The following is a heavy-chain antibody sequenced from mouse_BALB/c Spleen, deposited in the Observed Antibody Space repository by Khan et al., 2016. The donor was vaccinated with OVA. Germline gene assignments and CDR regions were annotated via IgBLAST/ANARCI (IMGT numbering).Heavy chain of an antibody. J-gene: IGHJ4*01. Sequence: QVQLQPAGAELASPGASVKMSCKASGYTFTSYTMHWVKQRPGQGLEWIGYIIPSTVYTNYNQKFKDKATLTADKSSSTAYMQLSSLTSEEPAVTDSARDVHYDGSRGAMDNWGQGTSVTVSS. D-gene: IGHD1-1*01. V-gene: IGHV1-4*01. CDR1: GYTFTSYT. CDR2: IIPSTVYT. CDR3: ARDVHYDGSRGAMDN.